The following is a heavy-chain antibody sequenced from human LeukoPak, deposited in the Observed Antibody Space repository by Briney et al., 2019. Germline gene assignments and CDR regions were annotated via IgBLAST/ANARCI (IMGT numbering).Heavy chain of an antibody. Sequence: GGSLRLSCAASGFTVSSNYMSWVRPPPGKGLEGVSVIYSGGSTYYADSVKGRFTISRDNSKNTLYLQMNSLRAEDTALYYCASIRYYYYGMDVWGQGTTVTVSS. V-gene: IGHV3-53*01. CDR1: GFTVSSNY. CDR3: ASIRYYYYGMDV. J-gene: IGHJ6*02. CDR2: IYSGGST. D-gene: IGHD2-2*02.